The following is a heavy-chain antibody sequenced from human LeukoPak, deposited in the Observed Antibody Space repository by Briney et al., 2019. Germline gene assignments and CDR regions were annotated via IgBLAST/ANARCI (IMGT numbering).Heavy chain of an antibody. J-gene: IGHJ4*02. CDR2: ISYDGSNK. V-gene: IGHV3-30-3*02. D-gene: IGHD5-12*01. CDR3: AKDIVATIGCFDY. CDR1: GFTFSSYA. Sequence: GRSLRLSCAASGFTFSSYAMHWVRQAPGKGLEWVAVISYDGSNKYYADSVKGRFTISRDNSKNTLYLQMSSLRAEDTAVYYCAKDIVATIGCFDYWGQGTLVTVSS.